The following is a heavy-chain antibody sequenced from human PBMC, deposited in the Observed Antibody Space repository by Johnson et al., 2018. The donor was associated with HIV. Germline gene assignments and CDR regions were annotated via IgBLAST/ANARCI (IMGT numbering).Heavy chain of an antibody. CDR2: ISGSGGST. Sequence: VQLVESGGGVVQPGRSLRLSCAASGFTFSSYAMSWVRQAPGKGLEWVSAISGSGGSTYYADSVKGRFTISRDNSKNTLYLQMNSLRAEDTAVYYCARLGFYNWNGGGALDIWGQGTMVTVSS. V-gene: IGHV3-23*04. CDR3: ARLGFYNWNGGGALDI. CDR1: GFTFSSYA. D-gene: IGHD1-20*01. J-gene: IGHJ3*02.